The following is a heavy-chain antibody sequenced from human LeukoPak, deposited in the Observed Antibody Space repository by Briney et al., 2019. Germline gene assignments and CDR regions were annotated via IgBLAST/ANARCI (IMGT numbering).Heavy chain of an antibody. CDR3: ARGSFIVGATIIDY. D-gene: IGHD1-26*01. J-gene: IGHJ4*02. CDR2: IYYSGTT. CDR1: SDSISSYY. V-gene: IGHV4-59*01. Sequence: SETLSLTCTVSSDSISSYYWSWIRQPPGKGLEWIGYIYYSGTTKYNPSLKSRVTTSVDTSKNQFSLKLSSVTAADTAVYYCARGSFIVGATIIDYWGQGTLVTVSS.